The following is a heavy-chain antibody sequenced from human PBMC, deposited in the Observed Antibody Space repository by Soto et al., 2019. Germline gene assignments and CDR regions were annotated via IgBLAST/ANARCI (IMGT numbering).Heavy chain of an antibody. J-gene: IGHJ5*01. Sequence: SETLSLTCTVSGAFISGYYWSWIRQPAGKGLEWIGRIYASGNTKYSPSLRSRATMSVDTSNKQFSLKLNSVTAADTAVYYCARESTVAGTDNWFDSWGQGTLGTVSS. CDR1: GAFISGYY. D-gene: IGHD6-13*01. CDR2: IYASGNT. CDR3: ARESTVAGTDNWFDS. V-gene: IGHV4-4*07.